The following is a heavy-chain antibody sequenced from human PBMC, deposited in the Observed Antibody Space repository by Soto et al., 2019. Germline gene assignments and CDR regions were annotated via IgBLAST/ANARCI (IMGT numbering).Heavy chain of an antibody. J-gene: IGHJ1*01. Sequence: VQLLESGGRLVQPRGSLRLSCAASGFTFSSYAMHWVRQAPGKGLEWVAVISYDGSNKYYADSVKGRFTISRDNSKNTLYLQMNSLRAEDTAVYYCARDRRSSSSYFQHWGQGTLVTVSS. D-gene: IGHD6-6*01. CDR1: GFTFSSYA. CDR2: ISYDGSNK. V-gene: IGHV3-30-3*01. CDR3: ARDRRSSSSYFQH.